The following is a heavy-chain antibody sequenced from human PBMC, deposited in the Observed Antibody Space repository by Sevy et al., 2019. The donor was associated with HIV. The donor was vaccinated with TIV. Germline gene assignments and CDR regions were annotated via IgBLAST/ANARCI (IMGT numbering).Heavy chain of an antibody. J-gene: IGHJ5*02. CDR3: ARDQWEIRGNNWLDP. V-gene: IGHV1-18*04. Sequence: ASVKVSCKASGYTFTSYGISWVRQAPGQGLEWMGWISTYNGNINYAQKLQGRVTMTTDTSTGTAYMELRSLRPDDTAVYYCARDQWEIRGNNWLDPWGQGTPVTVSS. CDR1: GYTFTSYG. CDR2: ISTYNGNI. D-gene: IGHD1-26*01.